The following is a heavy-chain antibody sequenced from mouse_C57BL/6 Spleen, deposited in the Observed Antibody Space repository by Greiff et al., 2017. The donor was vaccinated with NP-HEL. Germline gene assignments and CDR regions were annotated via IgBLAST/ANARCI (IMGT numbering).Heavy chain of an antibody. J-gene: IGHJ1*03. D-gene: IGHD1-1*01. CDR3: ARGYYGSRYFDV. V-gene: IGHV1-59*01. Sequence: QVQLQQPGAELVRPGTSVKLSCKASGYTFTSYWMHWVKQRPGQGLEWIGVIDPSDSYTNYNQKFKGKATLTVDTSSSTAYMQLGSLTSEDSAVYYCARGYYGSRYFDVWGTGTTVTVSS. CDR1: GYTFTSYW. CDR2: IDPSDSYT.